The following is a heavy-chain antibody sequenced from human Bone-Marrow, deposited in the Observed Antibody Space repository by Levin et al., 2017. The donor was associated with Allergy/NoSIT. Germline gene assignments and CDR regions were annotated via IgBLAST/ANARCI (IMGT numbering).Heavy chain of an antibody. CDR2: ISYDGSNK. V-gene: IGHV3-30*18. CDR3: AKDRVQDYGGIDY. Sequence: GGSLRLSCAASGFTFSSYGMHWVRQAPGKGLEWVAVISYDGSNKYYADSVKGRFTISRDNSKNTLYLQMNSLRAEDTAVYYCAKDRVQDYGGIDYWGQGTLVTVSS. J-gene: IGHJ4*02. CDR1: GFTFSSYG. D-gene: IGHD4-23*01.